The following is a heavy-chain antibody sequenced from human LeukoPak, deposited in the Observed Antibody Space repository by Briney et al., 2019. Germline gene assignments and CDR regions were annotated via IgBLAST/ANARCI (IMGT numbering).Heavy chain of an antibody. CDR3: ARHGTGTWYSSSWFSGWFDP. Sequence: KPSETLSLTCTVSGGSISSYYWSWIRQPPGKGLEWIGYIYYSGSTNYNPSLKSRVTISVDTSKNQFSLKLSSVTAADTAVYYCARHGTGTWYSSSWFSGWFDPWGQGTLVTVSS. V-gene: IGHV4-59*08. J-gene: IGHJ5*02. CDR2: IYYSGST. CDR1: GGSISSYY. D-gene: IGHD6-13*01.